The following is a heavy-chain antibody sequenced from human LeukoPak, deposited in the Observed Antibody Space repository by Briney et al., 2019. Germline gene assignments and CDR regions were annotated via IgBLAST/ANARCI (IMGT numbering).Heavy chain of an antibody. CDR2: IYHSGST. CDR1: GGSISSYY. J-gene: IGHJ4*02. V-gene: IGHV4-59*08. Sequence: SETLSLTCTVSGGSISSYYWSWIRQPPGKGLEWIGSIYHSGSTYYNPSLKSRVTISVDTSKNQFSLKLNSATAADTAVYYCARSPDFDYWGQGTLVTVSS. CDR3: ARSPDFDY.